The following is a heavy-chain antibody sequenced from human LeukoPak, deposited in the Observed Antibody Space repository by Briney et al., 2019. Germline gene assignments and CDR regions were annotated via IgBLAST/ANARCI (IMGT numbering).Heavy chain of an antibody. D-gene: IGHD1-26*01. CDR2: ISGGGSAV. Sequence: GGSLRLSCAAAGFSFSDYYMSWIRVAPGKGLECISYISGGGSAVYCADSVKGRFTISRDNAKNSLYLEMNSLTVEGTGVYYCARWERALDTWGQGTLVTVSS. J-gene: IGHJ5*02. CDR1: GFSFSDYY. V-gene: IGHV3-11*04. CDR3: ARWERALDT.